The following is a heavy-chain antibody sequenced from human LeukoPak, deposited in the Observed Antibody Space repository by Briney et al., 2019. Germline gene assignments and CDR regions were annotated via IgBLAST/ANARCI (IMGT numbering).Heavy chain of an antibody. CDR3: ARDAGWRYYYDSSGYYDY. V-gene: IGHV1-46*01. CDR2: INPSGGST. D-gene: IGHD3-22*01. J-gene: IGHJ4*02. Sequence: ASVKVSCKASGYTFTSYYMHWVRQAPGQGLEWMGIINPSGGSTSYAQKFQGRVTMTRGMSTSTVYMELSSLRSEDTAVYYCARDAGWRYYYDSSGYYDYWGQGTLVTVSS. CDR1: GYTFTSYY.